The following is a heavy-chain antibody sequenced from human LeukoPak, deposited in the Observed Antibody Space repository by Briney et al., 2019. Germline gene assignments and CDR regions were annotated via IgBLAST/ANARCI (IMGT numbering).Heavy chain of an antibody. V-gene: IGHV3-74*01. CDR2: IKSDGSST. CDR1: GFTFSSYW. D-gene: IGHD1-26*01. Sequence: GGSLRLSCAASGFTFSSYWMHWVRQAPGKGLVRVSRIKSDGSSTTYADSVKGRFTISRDNAKNTLYLQMNSLRAEDTAVYYCARDPYSGSYGNYYYYFMDVWGKGTTVTISS. J-gene: IGHJ6*03. CDR3: ARDPYSGSYGNYYYYFMDV.